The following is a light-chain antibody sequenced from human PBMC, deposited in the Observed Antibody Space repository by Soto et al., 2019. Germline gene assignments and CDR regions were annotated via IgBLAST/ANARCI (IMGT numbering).Light chain of an antibody. CDR1: QSVFSS. V-gene: IGKV3-15*01. Sequence: PGNRATLSCRASQSVFSSLAWYQQKPGQAPRLLIYGASTRATGIPGRFSGSGSGTEFTLTISSLESEDFAVYYCQQYYTWPSFGQGTRLEI. J-gene: IGKJ5*01. CDR2: GAS. CDR3: QQYYTWPS.